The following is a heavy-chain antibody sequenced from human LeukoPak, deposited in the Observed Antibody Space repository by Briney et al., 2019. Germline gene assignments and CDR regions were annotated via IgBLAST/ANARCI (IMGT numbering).Heavy chain of an antibody. D-gene: IGHD6-19*01. CDR2: ISYDGSNK. Sequence: GRSLRLSCAASGFTFSSYGMHWVRQAPGKGLEGVAVISYDGSNKYYADSVKGRFTLSRDNSKNALYLQMNSLRAEDTAVYYCAKDAVAGTNYYYGMDVWGQGTTVTVSS. V-gene: IGHV3-30*18. J-gene: IGHJ6*02. CDR1: GFTFSSYG. CDR3: AKDAVAGTNYYYGMDV.